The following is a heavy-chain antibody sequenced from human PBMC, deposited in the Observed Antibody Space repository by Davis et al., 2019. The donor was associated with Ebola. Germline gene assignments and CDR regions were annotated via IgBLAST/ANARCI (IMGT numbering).Heavy chain of an antibody. D-gene: IGHD5-12*01. J-gene: IGHJ3*02. V-gene: IGHV4-34*01. CDR3: ARVGLNIVATNAFDI. CDR2: INHSGST. Sequence: PSETLSLTCAVYGGSFSGYYWSWIRQPPGKGLEWIGEINHSGSTNYNPSLKSRVTISVDTSKNQFSLKLSSVTAADTAVYYWARVGLNIVATNAFDIWGQGTMVTVSS. CDR1: GGSFSGYY.